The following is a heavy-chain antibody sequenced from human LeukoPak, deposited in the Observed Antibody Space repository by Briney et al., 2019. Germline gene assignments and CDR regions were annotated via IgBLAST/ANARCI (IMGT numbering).Heavy chain of an antibody. J-gene: IGHJ4*02. D-gene: IGHD2-21*02. CDR2: IYPGDSDT. CDR3: ARRAGGVSYYYFDS. V-gene: IGHV5-51*01. CDR1: GYSFVNYW. Sequence: GESLKISCKGSGYSFVNYWIAWVRQMPGQGLEWMGIIYPGDSDTTYNPSFQGQVTISADKSTNTAYLQWNSLKASDTAMYYCARRAGGVSYYYFDSWGPGTQVAVAS.